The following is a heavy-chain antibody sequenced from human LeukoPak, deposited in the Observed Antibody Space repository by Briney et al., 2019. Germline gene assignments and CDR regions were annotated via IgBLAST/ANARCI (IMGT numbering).Heavy chain of an antibody. CDR1: GYTFTSYD. J-gene: IGHJ6*02. CDR2: MNPNSGNT. Sequence: GASVKVSCKASGYTFTSYDINWVRQATGQGLEWMGWMNPNSGNTGYAQKFQGRVTMTRNTSISTAYMELSSLRSEDTAVYYCARDRVFDWLLSGYYYYYGMDVWGQGTTVTVSS. D-gene: IGHD3-9*01. V-gene: IGHV1-8*01. CDR3: ARDRVFDWLLSGYYYYYGMDV.